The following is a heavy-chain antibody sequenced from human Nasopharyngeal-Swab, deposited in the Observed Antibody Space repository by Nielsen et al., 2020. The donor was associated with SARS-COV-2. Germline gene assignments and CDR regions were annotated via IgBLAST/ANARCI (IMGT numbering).Heavy chain of an antibody. V-gene: IGHV4-34*01. CDR3: ARSIAAAGNFPRIRVFPDV. J-gene: IGHJ6*04. D-gene: IGHD6-13*01. CDR2: INHSGST. Sequence: WIRQPPGKGLEWIGEINHSGSTNYNPSLKSRVTISVDTSKNQFSLKLSSVTAADTAVYYGARSIAAAGNFPRIRVFPDVWGKGTTVTVSS.